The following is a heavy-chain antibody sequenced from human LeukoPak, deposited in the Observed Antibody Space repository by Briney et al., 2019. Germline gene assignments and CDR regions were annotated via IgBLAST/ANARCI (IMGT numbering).Heavy chain of an antibody. CDR2: MNPNSGNT. D-gene: IGHD3-16*02. Sequence: ASVKVSCKASGYTFTSYDINWVRQATGQGLEWMGWMNPNSGNTGSAQRFQGRVTKTRDTSRSTAYMELRSLTSEDTAVYYCARGPLVRLPSSFDPWGQGTLVTVSS. CDR3: ARGPLVRLPSSFDP. V-gene: IGHV1-8*01. CDR1: GYTFTSYD. J-gene: IGHJ5*02.